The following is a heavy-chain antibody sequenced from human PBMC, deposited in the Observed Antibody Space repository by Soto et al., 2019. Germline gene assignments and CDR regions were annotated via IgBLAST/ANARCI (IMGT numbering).Heavy chain of an antibody. V-gene: IGHV3-9*01. J-gene: IGHJ6*03. D-gene: IGHD3-9*01. CDR1: GFTFDDYA. CDR2: ISWNSGDI. Sequence: EVQLVESGGGLIQPGRSLRLSCATSGFTFDDYAMHWVRQGPVQGLEWVSGISWNSGDIGYADSVQGRFTISRDNAKNSLYLQMNGMRAEDTALYYCAKGSRYFDLVTAYHITESYYYYRDEMGKGTAVTVSS. CDR3: AKGSRYFDLVTAYHITESYYYYRDE.